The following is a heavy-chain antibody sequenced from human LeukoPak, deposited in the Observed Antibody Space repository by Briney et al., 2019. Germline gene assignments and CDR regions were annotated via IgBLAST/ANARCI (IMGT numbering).Heavy chain of an antibody. V-gene: IGHV1-46*01. J-gene: IGHJ4*02. Sequence: ASVKVSCKASSYTFTNYGINWVRQAPGQGLEWMGIINPSGGSTSYAQKFQGRVTMTRDMSTSTVYMELSSLRSEDTAVYYCARANGDYEPHHFDYWGQGTLVTVSS. CDR1: SYTFTNYG. CDR3: ARANGDYEPHHFDY. D-gene: IGHD4-17*01. CDR2: INPSGGST.